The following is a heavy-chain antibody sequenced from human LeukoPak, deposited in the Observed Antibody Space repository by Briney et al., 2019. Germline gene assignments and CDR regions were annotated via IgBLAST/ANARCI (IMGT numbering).Heavy chain of an antibody. CDR3: IRALTGSEDY. CDR2: INGDETTK. J-gene: IGHJ4*02. D-gene: IGHD7-27*01. V-gene: IGHV3-74*01. Sequence: QSGGSLRLSCAASGFPFSSHWMHWVRQAPGKGLVWVSSINGDETTKNYADSMKGRFTISRDNVKNTVYLQMNSLRAEDTAVYYCIRALTGSEDYWGQGTLVTVSS. CDR1: GFPFSSHW.